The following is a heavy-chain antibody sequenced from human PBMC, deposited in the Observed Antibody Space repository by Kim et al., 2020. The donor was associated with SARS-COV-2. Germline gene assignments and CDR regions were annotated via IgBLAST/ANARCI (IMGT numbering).Heavy chain of an antibody. CDR1: GFTFSNYA. V-gene: IGHV3-23*01. CDR3: ARRAMPGPGSQANKFFQH. D-gene: IGHD2-2*01. J-gene: IGHJ1*01. Sequence: GGSLRLSCAASGFTFSNYAMVWVRQAPGKGLEWVSTFTERGFINYADSVMGRFTISRDNSKSTVYLQMDSLRAEDTALYYCARRAMPGPGSQANKFFQHWGQGTRVTVSS. CDR2: FTERGFI.